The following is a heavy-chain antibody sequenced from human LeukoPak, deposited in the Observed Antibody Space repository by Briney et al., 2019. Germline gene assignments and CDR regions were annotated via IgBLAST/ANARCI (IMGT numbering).Heavy chain of an antibody. V-gene: IGHV3-21*01. D-gene: IGHD3-10*01. CDR2: ISSSSSYI. J-gene: IGHJ3*02. Sequence: GGSLRLSCAASGFTFSSYSMSWVRQAPGKGLEWVSSISSSSSYIYYADSVKGRFTISRDNAKNSLYLQMNSLRAEDTAVYYCARDMPNTYYYGSGSSPGAFDIWGQGTMVTVSS. CDR3: ARDMPNTYYYGSGSSPGAFDI. CDR1: GFTFSSYS.